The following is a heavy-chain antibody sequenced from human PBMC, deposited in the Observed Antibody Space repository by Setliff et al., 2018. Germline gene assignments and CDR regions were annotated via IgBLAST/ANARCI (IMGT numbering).Heavy chain of an antibody. J-gene: IGHJ6*03. CDR3: AREGVDTRSSTDYRYYMDV. CDR2: TIPLFGTT. Sequence: SVKVSCKASGGTFTYYGVSWVRQAPGQGLEWMGGTIPLFGTTDYAQKFHGRVTIITDESTSTAYMELSSLTSDGTAVYYCAREGVDTRSSTDYRYYMDVWGKGTTVTVSS. V-gene: IGHV1-69*05. CDR1: GGTFTYYG. D-gene: IGHD5-18*01.